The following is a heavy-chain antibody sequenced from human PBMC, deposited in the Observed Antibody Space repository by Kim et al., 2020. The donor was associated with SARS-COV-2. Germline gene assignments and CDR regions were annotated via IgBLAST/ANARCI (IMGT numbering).Heavy chain of an antibody. J-gene: IGHJ2*01. CDR1: GFTFSSYN. V-gene: IGHV3-21*01. CDR2: ISSSSSYI. Sequence: GGSLRLSCAASGFTFSSYNMNWVRQAPGKGLEWVSSISSSSSYIYYADSVKGRFTISRDNAKNSLYLQMNSLRAEDTAVYYCARDRLRPGYFDLWGRGTLVTVSS. CDR3: ARDRLRPGYFDL. D-gene: IGHD3-3*01.